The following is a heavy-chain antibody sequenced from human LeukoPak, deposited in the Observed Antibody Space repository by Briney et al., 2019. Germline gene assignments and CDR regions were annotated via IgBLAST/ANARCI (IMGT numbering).Heavy chain of an antibody. D-gene: IGHD1-14*01. J-gene: IGHJ3*02. CDR2: IYYSGST. Sequence: SETLSLTCTVSGGSMNTISYYWVWIRQAPEKGLEWIGYIYYSGSTNYNPSLKSRVTISVDTSKNQFSLKLSSVTAADTAVYYCAREVFFDIWGQGTMVTVSS. V-gene: IGHV4-61*01. CDR1: GGSMNTISYY. CDR3: AREVFFDI.